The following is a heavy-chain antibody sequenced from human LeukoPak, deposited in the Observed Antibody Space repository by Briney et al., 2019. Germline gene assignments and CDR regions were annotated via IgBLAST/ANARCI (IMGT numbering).Heavy chain of an antibody. Sequence: SETLSLTCAISGGSFTDYYWSWIRQPPGKGLEWIGDINDSGSTNSSPSLKSRVVISLDTSKSQLSLKLSPVTAADTATYFCARAGRGTSSRALDYWGQGTPVTVSS. CDR2: INDSGST. CDR3: ARAGRGTSSRALDY. V-gene: IGHV4-34*01. D-gene: IGHD1-1*01. J-gene: IGHJ4*02. CDR1: GGSFTDYY.